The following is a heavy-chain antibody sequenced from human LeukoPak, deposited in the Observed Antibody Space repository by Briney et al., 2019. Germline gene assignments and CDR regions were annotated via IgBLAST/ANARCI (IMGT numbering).Heavy chain of an antibody. CDR2: ISSSSSYI. CDR3: ARDRPDYYDSSGYFPDGMDV. D-gene: IGHD3-22*01. CDR1: GFTFSSYS. Sequence: GGSLRLSCAASGFTFSSYSMNWVRQAPGKGLEWVSSISSSSSYIYYADSVKGRFTISRDNAKNSLYLQMNSLRAEDTAVYYCARDRPDYYDSSGYFPDGMDVWGQGTTVTVSS. J-gene: IGHJ6*02. V-gene: IGHV3-21*01.